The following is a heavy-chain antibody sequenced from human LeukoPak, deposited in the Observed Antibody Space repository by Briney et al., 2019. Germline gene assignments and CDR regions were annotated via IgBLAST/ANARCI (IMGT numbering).Heavy chain of an antibody. D-gene: IGHD4-17*01. CDR1: GYTLTELS. Sequence: ASVKVSCKVSGYTLTELSMHWVRQAPGKGLEWMGGFDPEDGETIYAQKFQGRVTMTEDTSTDTAYMELSSLRSEDTAVHYCATRHDYGDYDLDYWGQGTLVTVSS. CDR2: FDPEDGET. J-gene: IGHJ4*02. CDR3: ATRHDYGDYDLDY. V-gene: IGHV1-24*01.